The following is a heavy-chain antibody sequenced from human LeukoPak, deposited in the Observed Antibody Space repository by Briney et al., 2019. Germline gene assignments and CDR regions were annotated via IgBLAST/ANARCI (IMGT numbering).Heavy chain of an antibody. V-gene: IGHV3-53*01. D-gene: IGHD3-22*01. J-gene: IGHJ6*03. CDR1: GFTVSSNY. CDR2: IYSGGST. Sequence: GGSLRLSCAASGFTVSSNYMSWVRQAPGKGLEWVSVIYSGGSTYYADSVKGRFTISRDNAKNSLYLQMNSLRAEDTAVYYCARVYYDSSGYYYSYYYYYMDVWGKGTTVTVSS. CDR3: ARVYYDSSGYYYSYYYYYMDV.